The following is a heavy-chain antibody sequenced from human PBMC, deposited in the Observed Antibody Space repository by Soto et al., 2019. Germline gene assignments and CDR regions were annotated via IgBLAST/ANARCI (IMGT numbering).Heavy chain of an antibody. J-gene: IGHJ4*02. CDR3: ARHDPVVNLDY. Sequence: GESLKISCKGSGYSFTSNWIGWVRQMPGKGLEWMGIIYPGDSDTRYSPSFQGQVTISADKSITTAYLQWSSLRASDTAMYYCARHDPVVNLDYWGQGTLVTVSS. V-gene: IGHV5-51*01. CDR1: GYSFTSNW. CDR2: IYPGDSDT. D-gene: IGHD2-15*01.